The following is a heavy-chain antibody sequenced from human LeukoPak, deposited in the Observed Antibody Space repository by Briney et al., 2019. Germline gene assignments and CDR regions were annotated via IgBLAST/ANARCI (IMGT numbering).Heavy chain of an antibody. CDR1: GYTFSSYS. CDR2: INPSGDST. Sequence: ASVKVSCKASGYTFSSYSMHWMRQAPGQGLEWMGVINPSGDSTNYAQKFQGRVTMTRDMSTSTVYVELSSLRSEDTAVYYCVRADCSSSSCYSGPRAWGQGTLVTVSS. CDR3: VRADCSSSSCYSGPRA. D-gene: IGHD2-2*01. J-gene: IGHJ4*02. V-gene: IGHV1-46*01.